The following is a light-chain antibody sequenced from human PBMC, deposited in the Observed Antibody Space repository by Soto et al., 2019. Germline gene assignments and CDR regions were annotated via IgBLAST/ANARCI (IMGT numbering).Light chain of an antibody. CDR3: QQRSNWPRGGT. J-gene: IGKJ4*01. Sequence: EIVLTQSPVTLSLSPGERATLSCRASQSVSTYLAWYQQKPGQAPRLLISDASNRASGIPARFSGSGSGTDFTLTISSLEPEDFAVYYCQQRSNWPRGGTFGGGTKVEIK. V-gene: IGKV3-11*01. CDR2: DAS. CDR1: QSVSTY.